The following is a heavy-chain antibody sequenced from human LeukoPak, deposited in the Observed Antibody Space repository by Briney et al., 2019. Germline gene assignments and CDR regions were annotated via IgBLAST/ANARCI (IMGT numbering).Heavy chain of an antibody. Sequence: PGGSLRLSCAASGFTFSSYWMSWVRQAPGKGLEWVANIKQDGSEKYYVDTVKGRFTISRDNAQSSLYLEMNSLRAEDTAVYYCARDHRYKKPSLAYRRFDLWGPGTLVTVSS. J-gene: IGHJ5*02. D-gene: IGHD2-2*02. CDR1: GFTFSSYW. V-gene: IGHV3-7*01. CDR3: ARDHRYKKPSLAYRRFDL. CDR2: IKQDGSEK.